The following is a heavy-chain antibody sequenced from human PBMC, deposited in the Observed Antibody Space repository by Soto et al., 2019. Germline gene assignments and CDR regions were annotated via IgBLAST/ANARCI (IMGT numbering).Heavy chain of an antibody. Sequence: GGSLRLSCAASGFTFSNAWMSWVRQAPGKGLEWVGRIKSKTDGGTTDYAAPVKGRFTISRDDSKNTLYLQMNSLKTEDTAVYYCTTGELGLWFGELDAFDIWGQGTMVTVSS. CDR3: TTGELGLWFGELDAFDI. CDR1: GFTFSNAW. J-gene: IGHJ3*02. D-gene: IGHD3-10*01. V-gene: IGHV3-15*01. CDR2: IKSKTDGGTT.